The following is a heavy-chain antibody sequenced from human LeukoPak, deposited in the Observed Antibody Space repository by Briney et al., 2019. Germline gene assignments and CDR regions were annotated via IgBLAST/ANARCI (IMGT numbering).Heavy chain of an antibody. CDR2: VIPHSGTA. V-gene: IGHV1-69*13. D-gene: IGHD3-10*01. Sequence: SVKVSCKASGGAFTRAAVSWVRQAPGQGLEWMGGVIPHSGTADYAQKFRGRVTLTADASTSTAYLELNSLTSENTDVYYCATPRMNYYGSGSHYSYYCLDLWGSGTGVSVSS. J-gene: IGHJ6*03. CDR3: ATPRMNYYGSGSHYSYYCLDL. CDR1: GGAFTRAA.